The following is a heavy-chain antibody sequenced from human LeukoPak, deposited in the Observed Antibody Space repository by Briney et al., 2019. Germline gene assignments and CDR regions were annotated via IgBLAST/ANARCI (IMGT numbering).Heavy chain of an antibody. CDR3: AQSLHDGGSYHFDY. J-gene: IGHJ4*02. CDR1: GFTLSSYS. CDR2: ISSSSSYI. V-gene: IGHV3-21*01. D-gene: IGHD1-26*01. Sequence: GGSLRLFCAASGFTLSSYSMNWGRQAPGKGLEWVSSISSSSSYIYYADSVKGRFTISRDNAKNSLYLQMNSLRAEDTAVYYCAQSLHDGGSYHFDYWGQGTLVTVSS.